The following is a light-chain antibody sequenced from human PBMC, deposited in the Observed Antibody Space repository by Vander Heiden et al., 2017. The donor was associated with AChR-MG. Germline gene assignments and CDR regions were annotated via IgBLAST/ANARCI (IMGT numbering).Light chain of an antibody. V-gene: IGLV6-57*03. CDR2: DDD. Sequence: CVLTQPHSVSESPGKTVTIPCARRLGRIASNSLHCDQRRPGIAPTTLIYDDDQRHSGVPDRFSGSIDSSSNSASLTISGLKTEDEADYYCQFYDSSNHVIFGGGTKLTVL. J-gene: IGLJ2*01. CDR1: LGRIASNS. CDR3: QFYDSSNHVI.